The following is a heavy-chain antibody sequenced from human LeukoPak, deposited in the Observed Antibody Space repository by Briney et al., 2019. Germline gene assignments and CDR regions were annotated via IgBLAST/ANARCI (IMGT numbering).Heavy chain of an antibody. CDR1: GFTFSSYG. V-gene: IGHV3-33*06. J-gene: IGHJ6*03. CDR2: IWYDGSNK. Sequence: PPGRSLRLSCAASGFTFSSYGMHWVRQAPGKGLEWVAVIWYDGSNKYYADSVKGRFTLSRDNSKNTLYLQTNSLRAEDTAVYYCAKGLANYYYYYYMDVWGKGTTVTVSS. CDR3: AKGLANYYYYYYMDV.